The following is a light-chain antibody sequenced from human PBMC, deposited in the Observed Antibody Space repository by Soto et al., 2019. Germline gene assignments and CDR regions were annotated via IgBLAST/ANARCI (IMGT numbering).Light chain of an antibody. J-gene: IGLJ2*01. CDR3: SSYTSSSTLYVV. CDR2: DVS. Sequence: QSVLTQPASVSGSPGQSITISCTGTSSDVGGYNYVSWYQQHPGEAPKLMIYDVSNRPSGVSNRFSGSKSGNTASLTISGLPAEDEADYYCSSYTSSSTLYVVFGGGTKVTVL. CDR1: SSDVGGYNY. V-gene: IGLV2-14*01.